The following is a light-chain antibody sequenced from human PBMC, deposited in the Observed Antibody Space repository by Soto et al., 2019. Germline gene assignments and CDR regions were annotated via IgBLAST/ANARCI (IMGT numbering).Light chain of an antibody. Sequence: DIVMTQSPDSLAVSLGERATINCKSSQSILYSSNNKNYLAWYQQKPRQPPKLLFYWASTRESGVPDRFSGSGSGTDFSLTISSLQAVVVAVYYCHKSYSILCTFGQ. CDR3: HKSYSILCT. V-gene: IGKV4-1*01. CDR1: QSILYSSNNKNY. CDR2: WAS. J-gene: IGKJ1*01.